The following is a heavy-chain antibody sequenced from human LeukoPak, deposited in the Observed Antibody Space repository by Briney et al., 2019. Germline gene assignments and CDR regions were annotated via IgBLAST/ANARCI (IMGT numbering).Heavy chain of an antibody. J-gene: IGHJ4*02. V-gene: IGHV4-34*01. CDR3: ARGHGGWPFDY. D-gene: IGHD6-19*01. Sequence: PSETLSLTCAVYGGSFSGYYWSWIRQPPGKGLEWIGEINHSGSTNYNPSLKSRVTISVDTSKNQFSLKLSSVTAADTAVHYCARGHGGWPFDYWGQGTLVTVSS. CDR1: GGSFSGYY. CDR2: INHSGST.